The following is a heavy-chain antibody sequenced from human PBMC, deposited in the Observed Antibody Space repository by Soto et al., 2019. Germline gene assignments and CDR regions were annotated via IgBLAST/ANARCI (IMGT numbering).Heavy chain of an antibody. Sequence: SETLSLTCAVSGYSISSGYYWGWTRQPPGKGLEWIGSIYHNGRTYYNPSLKSRVIISVDTSKNQFSLNLGSVTAADTAVHYCARVDGGSAGTGVVGYWGQGTLVTVSS. CDR1: GYSISSGYY. V-gene: IGHV4-38-2*01. CDR3: ARVDGGSAGTGVVGY. CDR2: IYHNGRT. D-gene: IGHD2-8*02. J-gene: IGHJ4*02.